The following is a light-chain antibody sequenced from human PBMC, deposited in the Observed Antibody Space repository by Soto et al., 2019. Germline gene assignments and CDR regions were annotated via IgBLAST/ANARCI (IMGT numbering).Light chain of an antibody. J-gene: IGKJ4*01. V-gene: IGKV4-1*01. CDR3: QQYYSTPLT. CDR1: QSLLDSSSNKNY. Sequence: DIVMTQSPDSLAVSLGERATINCKSSQSLLDSSSNKNYLAWYQQKPGQPPKLLIYWASTRESGVPDRFSGSGSGTDFTLTISSLQAEDAAVYYCQQYYSTPLTFGGGTRVEI. CDR2: WAS.